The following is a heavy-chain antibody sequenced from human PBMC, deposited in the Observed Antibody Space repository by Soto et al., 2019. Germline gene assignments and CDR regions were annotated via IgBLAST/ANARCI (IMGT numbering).Heavy chain of an antibody. Sequence: QLQLQESGPGLVKPSETLSLTCSVSGGSISSSTYYWGWVRQPPGKGLEWIGSIYYSGTAHYTPPRQRRPTISEDTSNNQFPLNLSAVTAADTAVYYCARRATTVTHDAFDIWGQGTMVTVSS. CDR2: IYYSGTA. J-gene: IGHJ3*02. D-gene: IGHD4-17*01. CDR1: GGSISSSTYY. CDR3: ARRATTVTHDAFDI. V-gene: IGHV4-39*01.